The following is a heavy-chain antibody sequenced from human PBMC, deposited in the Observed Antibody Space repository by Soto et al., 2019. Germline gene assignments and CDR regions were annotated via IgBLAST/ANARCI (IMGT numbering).Heavy chain of an antibody. D-gene: IGHD6-13*01. V-gene: IGHV1-24*01. Sequence: ASVKVSCKVSGYTLTELSMHWVRQAPGKGLEWMGGFDPEDGETIYAQKFQGRVTMTEDTSTDTAYMELSSLRSEDTAVYYCATYWGESSSWYPFDYWGQGTLVTVSS. CDR2: FDPEDGET. CDR3: ATYWGESSSWYPFDY. CDR1: GYTLTELS. J-gene: IGHJ4*02.